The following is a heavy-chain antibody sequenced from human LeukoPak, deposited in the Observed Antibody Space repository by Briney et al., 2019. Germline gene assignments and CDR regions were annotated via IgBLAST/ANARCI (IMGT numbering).Heavy chain of an antibody. Sequence: WASVKVSCKASGYTFTTHDINWVRQATGQGLEWLGWMSPNSGDTGYEQKFQGRVTMNSDSSISTAYMELSSLRSEDTAIYYCVRTPPNWGFEYWGQGTLVTVSS. D-gene: IGHD7-27*01. CDR3: VRTPPNWGFEY. CDR1: GYTFTTHD. CDR2: MSPNSGDT. J-gene: IGHJ4*02. V-gene: IGHV1-8*01.